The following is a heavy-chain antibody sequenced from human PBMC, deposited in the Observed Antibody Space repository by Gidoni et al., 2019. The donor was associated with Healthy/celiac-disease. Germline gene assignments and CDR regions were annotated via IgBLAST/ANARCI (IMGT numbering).Heavy chain of an antibody. CDR3: AKEGRSMGATSYYYYGMDV. CDR1: GFTFSSYA. J-gene: IGHJ6*02. CDR2: ISGSGGST. V-gene: IGHV3-23*04. D-gene: IGHD1-26*01. Sequence: EVQLVESGGGLVQPGGSLRLSCAASGFTFSSYAMSWVRQAPGKGLEWVSAISGSGGSTYYADSVKGRFTISRDNSKNTLYLQMNSLRAEDTAVYYCAKEGRSMGATSYYYYGMDVWGQGTTVTVSS.